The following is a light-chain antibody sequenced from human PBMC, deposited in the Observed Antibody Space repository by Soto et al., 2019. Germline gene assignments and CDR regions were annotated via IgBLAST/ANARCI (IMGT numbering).Light chain of an antibody. CDR2: GAS. V-gene: IGKV3-15*01. J-gene: IGKJ1*01. Sequence: EIVMTQSPASLSVSPGESATLSCRASRSVSIYLAWLQQKPGQAPRLLIYGASTRATGVPARFSGSGSGTEFTLTISSLQSEDFAVYYCQQYDNWPLTFGQGT. CDR1: RSVSIY. CDR3: QQYDNWPLT.